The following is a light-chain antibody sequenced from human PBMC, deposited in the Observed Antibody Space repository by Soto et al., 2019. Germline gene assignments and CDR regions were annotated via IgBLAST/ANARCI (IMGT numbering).Light chain of an antibody. Sequence: DIQMTQSPSTLSASFGDSVTITCRASQSISNWLAWYQQKPGKAPKLLIYRASSLESGVPSRFSGSGSGTEFSLTISSLQPDDLATYYCQQYSADPYTFGQGTRLEIK. CDR3: QQYSADPYT. CDR1: QSISNW. CDR2: RAS. J-gene: IGKJ5*01. V-gene: IGKV1-5*03.